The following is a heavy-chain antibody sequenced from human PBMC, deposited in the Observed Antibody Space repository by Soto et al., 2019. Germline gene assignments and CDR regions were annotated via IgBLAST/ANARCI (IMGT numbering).Heavy chain of an antibody. V-gene: IGHV3-23*01. J-gene: IGHJ4*02. CDR1: GFTFSSYA. D-gene: IGHD6-19*01. CDR3: ANLIAGAGTGYYFDY. Sequence: EVQLLESGGGLVQPGGSLRLSCAASGFTFSSYAMSWVRQAPGKGLEWVSAISGSGGSTYYADSVKGRFTISRDNSKNTLYLQMNSLRAEDTAVYYCANLIAGAGTGYYFDYWGQGTLVTVSS. CDR2: ISGSGGST.